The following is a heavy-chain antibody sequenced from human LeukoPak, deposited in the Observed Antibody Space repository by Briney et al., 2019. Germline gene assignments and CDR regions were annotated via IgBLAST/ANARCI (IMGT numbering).Heavy chain of an antibody. Sequence: ASVKVSCKVSGYTLTELSMHWVRQAPGKGLEWMGGFDPEDGETIYAQKFQGRVTMTEDTSTDTAYTELSSLRSEDTAVYYCATAGAVAGFFTIDYWGQGTLVTVSS. CDR1: GYTLTELS. D-gene: IGHD6-19*01. V-gene: IGHV1-24*01. CDR2: FDPEDGET. J-gene: IGHJ4*02. CDR3: ATAGAVAGFFTIDY.